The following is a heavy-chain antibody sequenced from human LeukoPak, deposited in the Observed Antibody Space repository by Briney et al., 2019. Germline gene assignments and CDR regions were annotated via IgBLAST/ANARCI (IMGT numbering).Heavy chain of an antibody. V-gene: IGHV3-30-3*01. CDR3: ARPGGLKKFDY. J-gene: IGHJ4*02. Sequence: GGSLRLSCAASEFTFSNYALHWVRQAPGKGLQWVAVISYDGNTIHYADSVKGRFIISRDTSKNTLYLQMNSLRAEDTAVYYCARPGGLKKFDYWGQGTLVTVSS. CDR2: ISYDGNTI. CDR1: EFTFSNYA.